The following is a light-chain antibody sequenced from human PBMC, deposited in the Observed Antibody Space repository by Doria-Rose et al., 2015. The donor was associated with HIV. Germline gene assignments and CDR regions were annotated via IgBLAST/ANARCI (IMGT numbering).Light chain of an antibody. J-gene: IGKJ1*01. Sequence: DIRVTQSPSSLSASVGDRVTITCRASQNINRFLNWYQQKPVKVPKVLIYAASSLQSGVPSRFSGGGSGTDFTLTISSLQPEDFATYYCQQSFSTPRTFGQGTKVEIK. V-gene: IGKV1-39*01. CDR3: QQSFSTPRT. CDR2: AAS. CDR1: QNINRF.